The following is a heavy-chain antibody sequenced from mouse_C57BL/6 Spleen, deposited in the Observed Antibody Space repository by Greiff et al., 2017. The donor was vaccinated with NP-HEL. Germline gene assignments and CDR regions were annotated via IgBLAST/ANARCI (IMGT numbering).Heavy chain of an antibody. CDR3: ARGRDYYPMDY. CDR2: IYPGDGDT. J-gene: IGHJ4*01. V-gene: IGHV1-80*01. Sequence: VQLQQSGAELVKPGASVKISCKASGYAFSSYWMNWVKQRPGKGLEWIGQIYPGDGDTNYNGKFKGKATLTTDKSSSTAYMQLSSLTSEDSAVYFCARGRDYYPMDYWGQGTSVTVSS. CDR1: GYAFSSYW.